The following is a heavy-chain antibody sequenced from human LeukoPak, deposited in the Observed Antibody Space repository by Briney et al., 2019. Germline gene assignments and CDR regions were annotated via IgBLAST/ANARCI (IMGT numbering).Heavy chain of an antibody. Sequence: ASVKVSCKASGYSFSAYYMHWVRQAPGQGLEWMGWINPNSGGTNYAQKFQGRVTMTRDTSISTAYMELSRLRSDDTAVYYCARVAARSSNYLDYWGQGTLVTVSS. D-gene: IGHD6-6*01. CDR2: INPNSGGT. V-gene: IGHV1-2*02. CDR1: GYSFSAYY. CDR3: ARVAARSSNYLDY. J-gene: IGHJ4*02.